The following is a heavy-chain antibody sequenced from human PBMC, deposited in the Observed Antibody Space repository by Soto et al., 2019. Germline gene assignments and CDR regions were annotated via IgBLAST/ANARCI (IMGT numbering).Heavy chain of an antibody. J-gene: IGHJ6*02. V-gene: IGHV4-31*03. CDR2: IYYSGST. D-gene: IGHD3-10*01. Sequence: SETLSLTCTVSGDSITSDKYYWSWIRQHPGKGLEWIGYIYYSGSTYYNPSLKSRVTISVDTSKNQFSLKLSSVTAADTAVYYCARGVMVRGVIINYYYYGMDVWGQGTTVTVSS. CDR3: ARGVMVRGVIINYYYYGMDV. CDR1: GDSITSDKYY.